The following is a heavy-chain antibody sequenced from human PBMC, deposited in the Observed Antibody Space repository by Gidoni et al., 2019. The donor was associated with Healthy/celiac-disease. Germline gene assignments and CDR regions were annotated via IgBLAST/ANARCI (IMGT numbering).Heavy chain of an antibody. V-gene: IGHV1-69*01. CDR3: ARDVDTAMVTPNYYYYYGMDV. CDR1: GGTFSSYA. Sequence: QVQLVQSGAEVKKPGSSVKVSCKASGGTFSSYAISWLRQAPGQGLEWMGGIIPIFGTANYAQKFQGRVTITADESTSTAYMELSSLRSEDTAVYYCARDVDTAMVTPNYYYYYGMDVWGQGTTVTVSS. J-gene: IGHJ6*02. CDR2: IIPIFGTA. D-gene: IGHD5-18*01.